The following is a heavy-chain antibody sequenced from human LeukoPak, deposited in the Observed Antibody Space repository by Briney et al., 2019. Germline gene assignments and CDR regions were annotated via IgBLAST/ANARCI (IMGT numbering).Heavy chain of an antibody. V-gene: IGHV3-21*06. D-gene: IGHD5-18*01. Sequence: GGSLRLSCAASGFAFSTYSMIWVRQAPGKGLEWVSSISSTSAYIYYADSLKGRFTISRDNAKNSLYLQTNSLRAEDTAVYYCARGGYSHGRYYYYMDVWGIGTAVTVSS. J-gene: IGHJ6*03. CDR1: GFAFSTYS. CDR3: ARGGYSHGRYYYYMDV. CDR2: ISSTSAYI.